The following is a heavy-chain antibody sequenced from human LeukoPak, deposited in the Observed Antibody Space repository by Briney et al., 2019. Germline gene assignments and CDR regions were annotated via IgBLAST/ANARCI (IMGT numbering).Heavy chain of an antibody. CDR2: IYYSGST. D-gene: IGHD3-16*01. V-gene: IGHV4-39*07. CDR3: ARHSSRGTVGYSFDS. Sequence: SETLSLTCTVSGGSISSSSYYWGWIRQPPGKGLEWIGSIYYSGSTYYNPSLKSRVTISVDTSKNQFSLKLSSVTAADTAVYFCARHSSRGTVGYSFDSWGQGTLVTVSS. J-gene: IGHJ4*02. CDR1: GGSISSSSYY.